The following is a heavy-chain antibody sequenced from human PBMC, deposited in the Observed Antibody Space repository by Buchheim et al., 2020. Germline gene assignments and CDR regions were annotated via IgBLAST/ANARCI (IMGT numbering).Heavy chain of an antibody. J-gene: IGHJ4*02. CDR2: IWYDGSNK. D-gene: IGHD2-2*01. CDR1: GFIFSKYG. CDR3: AKDIVVVPAACFDY. Sequence: QVQLVESGGDVVQPGRSLRLSCAASGFIFSKYGMYWVRQAPGKGLEWVAVIWYDGSNKYYADSVKGRFTVSRDNSKNTVFLEMNSLRVEDTAVYYCAKDIVVVPAACFDYWGQGTL. V-gene: IGHV3-33*06.